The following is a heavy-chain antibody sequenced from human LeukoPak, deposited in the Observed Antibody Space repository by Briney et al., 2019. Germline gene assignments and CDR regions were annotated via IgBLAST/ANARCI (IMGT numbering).Heavy chain of an antibody. V-gene: IGHV3-30-3*01. CDR1: GFTFSTSA. CDR3: AKDVNPNSTGWLFDY. D-gene: IGHD6-19*01. J-gene: IGHJ4*02. Sequence: QTGRSLRLSCAASGFTFSTSAMHWVRQAPGKGLEWGAVISYDGNNKYYADSVKGRFTISRDNSKNTLYLQMDSLRTEDTAVYYCAKDVNPNSTGWLFDYWGPGTLVSVSS. CDR2: ISYDGNNK.